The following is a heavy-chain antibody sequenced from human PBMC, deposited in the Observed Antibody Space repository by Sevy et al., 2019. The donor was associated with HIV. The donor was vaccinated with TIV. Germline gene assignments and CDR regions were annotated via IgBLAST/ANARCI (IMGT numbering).Heavy chain of an antibody. CDR3: ARDPALYSSGWSDD. J-gene: IGHJ4*02. V-gene: IGHV3-7*03. CDR1: GFTFSSYW. Sequence: GGSLRLSCAASGFTFSSYWMSWVRQAPGKGLEWVANIKQEGSEKCYVDSVKGRFTISRDNAKNSLYLQMNSLRAEDTAVYYCARDPALYSSGWSDDWGQGTLVTVSS. CDR2: IKQEGSEK. D-gene: IGHD6-19*01.